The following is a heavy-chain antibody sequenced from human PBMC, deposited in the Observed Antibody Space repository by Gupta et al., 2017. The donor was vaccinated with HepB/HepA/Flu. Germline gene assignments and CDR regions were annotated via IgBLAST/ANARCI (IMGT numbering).Heavy chain of an antibody. V-gene: IGHV3-23*01. CDR3: ARVLSRVTSYWYGMDV. Sequence: EMQLLESGGDLVEPGGSLRLSCVASGFNFRDYPMDWVRQSPGKGLESFSSISADNTATYYIDSVRGRFTISRDNSKNTLYLQMNSLRAEDTAVYYCARVLSRVTSYWYGMDVWGQGTTVIVS. J-gene: IGHJ6*02. CDR2: ISADNTAT. CDR1: GFNFRDYP. D-gene: IGHD4-17*01.